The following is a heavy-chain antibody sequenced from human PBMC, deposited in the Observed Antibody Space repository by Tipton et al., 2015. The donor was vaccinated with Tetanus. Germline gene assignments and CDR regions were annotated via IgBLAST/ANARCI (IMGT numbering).Heavy chain of an antibody. D-gene: IGHD3-3*01. CDR1: GATVSRSNYH. V-gene: IGHV4-39*01. J-gene: IGHJ6*02. CDR3: ARHVHGSGALLAGERYYYYGMDV. Sequence: TLSLTCTVSGATVSRSNYHWGWIRQPPGKGLEWIGSISYSGSTYYNPPLKSRVAISVDTSKNQFSLKLSSVTATDTAIYYCARHVHGSGALLAGERYYYYGMDVWGQGTPVTVSS. CDR2: ISYSGST.